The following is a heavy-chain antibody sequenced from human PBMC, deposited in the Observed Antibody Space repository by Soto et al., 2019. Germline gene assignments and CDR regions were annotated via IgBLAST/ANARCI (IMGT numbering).Heavy chain of an antibody. CDR1: GFRFSDYG. J-gene: IGHJ4*02. D-gene: IGHD4-17*01. Sequence: QVQLAESGGGEVQPGRSLRLSCIGSGFRFSDYGMHWVRQASGKGLEWVAMMSFDGTYKYSADSVKGRFIISRDNSKNTLFLQMNSLRAGDTAVYYCAKDRRDGEYNSVYDFWGQGTLVTVSS. CDR2: MSFDGTYK. CDR3: AKDRRDGEYNSVYDF. V-gene: IGHV3-30*18.